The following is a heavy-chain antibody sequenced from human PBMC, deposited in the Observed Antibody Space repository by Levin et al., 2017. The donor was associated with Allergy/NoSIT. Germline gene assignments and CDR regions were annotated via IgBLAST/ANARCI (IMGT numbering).Heavy chain of an antibody. V-gene: IGHV4-30-4*01. Sequence: SETLSLTCTVSGGSISSGDYYWSWIRQPPGKGLEWIGYIYYSGSTYYNPSLKSRVTISVDTSKNQFSLKLSSVTAADTAVYYCARNTVTTGGFDYWGQGTLVTVSS. D-gene: IGHD4-17*01. J-gene: IGHJ4*02. CDR2: IYYSGST. CDR3: ARNTVTTGGFDY. CDR1: GGSISSGDYY.